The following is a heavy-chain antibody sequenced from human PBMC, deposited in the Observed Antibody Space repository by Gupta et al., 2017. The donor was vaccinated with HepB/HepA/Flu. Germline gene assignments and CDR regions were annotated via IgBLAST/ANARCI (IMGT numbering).Heavy chain of an antibody. CDR1: GFTFNDYA. D-gene: IGHD3-3*01. J-gene: IGHJ4*02. V-gene: IGHV3-20*04. CDR3: ARGLGDLWASSYYFDY. CDR2: TNWNGESS. Sequence: EVLLVESGGGVIRPGGSLRLSCAASGFTFNDYAMSWVRQAPGKGLEWVSGTNWNGESSHYLDSVKGRFTISRDNAKNSLFLQMNSLSAEDTAFYYCARGLGDLWASSYYFDYWGQGTLVTVSS.